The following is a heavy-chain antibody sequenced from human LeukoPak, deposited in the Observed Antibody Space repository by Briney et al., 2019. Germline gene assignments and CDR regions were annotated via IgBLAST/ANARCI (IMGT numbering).Heavy chain of an antibody. J-gene: IGHJ6*03. CDR3: ARGLKNNSSSSYYYYYYMDV. CDR2: IIPIFGTA. CDR1: GGTFSSYA. V-gene: IGHV1-69*06. D-gene: IGHD6-6*01. Sequence: ASVKVSCKASGGTFSSYAISWVRQAPGQGLEWMGGIIPIFGTANYAQKFQGRVTITADKSTSTAYMELSSLRPEDTAVYYCARGLKNNSSSSYYYYYYMDVWGKGTTVTVSS.